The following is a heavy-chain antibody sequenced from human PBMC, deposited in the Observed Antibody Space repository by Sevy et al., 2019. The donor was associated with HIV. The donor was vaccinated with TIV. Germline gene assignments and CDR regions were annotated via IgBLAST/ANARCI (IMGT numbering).Heavy chain of an antibody. D-gene: IGHD3-22*01. CDR2: ISSSSSYI. CDR3: ARDRGYYYDSSGYYHNWFDP. V-gene: IGHV3-21*01. J-gene: IGHJ5*02. CDR1: GFIFSSYS. Sequence: GGSLRLSCAASGFIFSSYSMNWVRQAPGKGLEWVSSISSSSSYIYYADSVKGRFTISRDNAKNSLYLQMNSLRAEHTAVYYCARDRGYYYDSSGYYHNWFDPWGQGALVTVSS.